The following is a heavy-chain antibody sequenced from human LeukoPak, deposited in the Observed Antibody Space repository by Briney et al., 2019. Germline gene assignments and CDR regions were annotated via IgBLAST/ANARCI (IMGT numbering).Heavy chain of an antibody. Sequence: PGGSLRLSCAASGFTFSSYAMSWVRQAPGKGLEWVSAISGSGGSTYYADSVKGRFTISRDNSKNTLYLQMNSLRAEDTAVYYCAKVFRPATAFARGDTYYFDYWGQGTLVTVSS. CDR2: ISGSGGST. V-gene: IGHV3-23*01. CDR3: AKVFRPATAFARGDTYYFDY. CDR1: GFTFSSYA. D-gene: IGHD2/OR15-2a*01. J-gene: IGHJ4*02.